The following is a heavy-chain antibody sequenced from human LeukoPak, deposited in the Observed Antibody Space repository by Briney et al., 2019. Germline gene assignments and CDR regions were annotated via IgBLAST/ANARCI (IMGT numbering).Heavy chain of an antibody. CDR3: AKLGVGGLRGGTFDY. V-gene: IGHV3-23*01. J-gene: IGHJ4*02. D-gene: IGHD3-16*01. CDR1: GYTFSTYG. CDR2: ISGSGRST. Sequence: GGSLRLSCAASGYTFSTYGMSWVRQAPGKGLEWVSGISGSGRSTYYADSVKGRFNISRDNSKSTLYLQMNSLRAEDTAVYYCAKLGVGGLRGGTFDYWGQGTLVTVSS.